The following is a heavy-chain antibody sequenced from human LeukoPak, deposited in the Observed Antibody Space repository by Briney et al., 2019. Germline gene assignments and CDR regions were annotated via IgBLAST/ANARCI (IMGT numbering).Heavy chain of an antibody. D-gene: IGHD2-15*01. CDR2: IGGSGSDT. V-gene: IGHV3-11*06. CDR1: GFTFSDDY. Sequence: GGSLRLSCAASGFTFSDDYMTWIRQVPGKGLESIAYIGGSGSDTNYADSVRGRFTISRDNARSSLFLQMNSLTAEDSAVYFCVRHTRTAAFWGQGALVTVSS. J-gene: IGHJ4*02. CDR3: VRHTRTAAF.